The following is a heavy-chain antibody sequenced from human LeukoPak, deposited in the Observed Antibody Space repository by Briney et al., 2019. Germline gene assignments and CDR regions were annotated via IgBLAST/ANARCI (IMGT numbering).Heavy chain of an antibody. V-gene: IGHV3-48*03. CDR3: ARMSRGSSWFRGAIYYMDV. CDR1: GFTFSSYE. CDR2: ISSSGSTI. Sequence: PGGSLRLSCAASGFTFSSYEMNWVRQAPGKGLEWVSYISSSGSTIYYADSVKGRFTISRDNAKNSLYLQMNSLRAEDTAVYYCARMSRGSSWFRGAIYYMDVWGKGTTVTVSS. J-gene: IGHJ6*03. D-gene: IGHD6-13*01.